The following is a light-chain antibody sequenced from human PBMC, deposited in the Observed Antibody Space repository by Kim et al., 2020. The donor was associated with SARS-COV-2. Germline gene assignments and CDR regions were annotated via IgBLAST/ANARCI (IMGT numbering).Light chain of an antibody. CDR1: QSISSY. V-gene: IGKV1-39*01. CDR2: AAS. CDR3: QQSYSTPRSYT. Sequence: DIQMTQSPSPLSASVGDRVTITCRASQSISSYLNWYQQKPGKAPKLLIYAASSLQSGVPSRFSGSGSGTDFTLTISSLQPEDFASYYCQQSYSTPRSYTFGQGTKLVI. J-gene: IGKJ2*01.